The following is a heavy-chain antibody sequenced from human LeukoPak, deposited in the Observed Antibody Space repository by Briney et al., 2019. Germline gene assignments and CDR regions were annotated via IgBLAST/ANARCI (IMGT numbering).Heavy chain of an antibody. CDR1: GFTFSSYA. J-gene: IGHJ3*02. V-gene: IGHV3-23*01. D-gene: IGHD6-19*01. Sequence: GGSLRLSCAASGFTFSSYAMSWVRQAPGKGLEWVSAISGSGGSTYYAHSVKGRFTVSRDNSKNTLYLQMNSLRAEDTAVYYCAKVYHSSGWLRNHDAFDIWGQGTMVTVSS. CDR3: AKVYHSSGWLRNHDAFDI. CDR2: ISGSGGST.